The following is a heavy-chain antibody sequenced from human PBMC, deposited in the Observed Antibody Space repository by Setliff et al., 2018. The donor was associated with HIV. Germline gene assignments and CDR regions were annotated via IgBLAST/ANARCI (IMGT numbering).Heavy chain of an antibody. CDR3: ARGGLGGDYGVGVFYYYYYGMDV. V-gene: IGHV1-2*04. D-gene: IGHD4-17*01. J-gene: IGHJ6*02. CDR2: INPNSGGT. CDR1: GYTFTGYY. Sequence: ASVKVSCKASGYTFTGYYMHWVRQAPGQGLEWMGWINPNSGGTNYAQKFQGWVTMTRDTSISTAYMELSRLRSDDTSVYYCARGGLGGDYGVGVFYYYYYGMDVWGQGTTFTVSS.